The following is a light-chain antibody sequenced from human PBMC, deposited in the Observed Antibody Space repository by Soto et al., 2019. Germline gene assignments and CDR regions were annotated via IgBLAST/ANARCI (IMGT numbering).Light chain of an antibody. V-gene: IGKV1D-13*01. CDR1: QGISSA. CDR3: QQFNNYPLT. Sequence: AIQLTQSPSSLSASVGDRVTITCRASQGISSALAWYQQKPGKAPKLLIYDASSLESWVPSRFSGSGSGTDFTLTISSLQPEDFATYYCQQFNNYPLTCGGGTKVEIK. CDR2: DAS. J-gene: IGKJ4*01.